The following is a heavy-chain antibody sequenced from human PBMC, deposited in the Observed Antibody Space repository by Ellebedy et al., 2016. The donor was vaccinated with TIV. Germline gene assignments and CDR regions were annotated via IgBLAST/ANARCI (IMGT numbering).Heavy chain of an antibody. J-gene: IGHJ3*02. CDR1: GFTFTPYS. V-gene: IGHV3-7*01. D-gene: IGHD4-17*01. Sequence: GESLKISCTASGFTFTPYSMNWVRQAPGKGLEWVANMRDEGSEKNYVESVRGRFTISRDNPKNSLYLHMNSLRAEDTAVYYCATDGSYGDYLSPTHAFENWGQGTMVIVSS. CDR3: ATDGSYGDYLSPTHAFEN. CDR2: MRDEGSEK.